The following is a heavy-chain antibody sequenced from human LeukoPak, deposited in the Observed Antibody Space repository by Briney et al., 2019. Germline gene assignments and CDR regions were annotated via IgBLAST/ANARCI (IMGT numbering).Heavy chain of an antibody. Sequence: GGSLRLSCAASGFTFSSYDMHWVRQAPGKGLEWVAFIRYDGSNKYYADSVKGRFTISRDNSKNTLYLQMNSLRAEDTAVYYCASAANRPFDYWAREPWSPSPQ. J-gene: IGHJ4*02. V-gene: IGHV3-30*02. CDR1: GFTFSSYD. D-gene: IGHD2-15*01. CDR2: IRYDGSNK. CDR3: ASAANRPFDY.